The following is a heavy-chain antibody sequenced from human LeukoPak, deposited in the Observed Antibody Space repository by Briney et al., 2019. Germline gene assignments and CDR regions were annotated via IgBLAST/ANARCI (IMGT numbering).Heavy chain of an antibody. CDR3: ARRMANYDSSGYYYGY. V-gene: IGHV5-51*01. CDR1: GYSFTSYW. CDR2: IYPGDSDT. J-gene: IGHJ4*02. D-gene: IGHD3-22*01. Sequence: GESLKISCKGSGYSFTSYWIGWVRQMPGKGLEWMGIIYPGDSDTRYSPSFQGQVTISADKSISTAYLRWSSLKASDTAMYYCARRMANYDSSGYYYGYWGQGTLVTVSS.